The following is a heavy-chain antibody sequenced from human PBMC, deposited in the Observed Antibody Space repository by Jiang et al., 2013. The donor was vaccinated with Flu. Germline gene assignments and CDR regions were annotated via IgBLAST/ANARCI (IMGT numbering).Heavy chain of an antibody. D-gene: IGHD2-2*01. CDR2: VNPNSGNT. V-gene: IGHV1-8*01. CDR3: ARDLGDCSGTSCYSYGMDV. Sequence: LEWMGWVNPNSGNTGYAQKFQGRVTMTRDTSISTAYMELSSLRSEDTAVYYCARDLGDCSGTSCYSYGMDVWGQGTTVTVSS. J-gene: IGHJ6*02.